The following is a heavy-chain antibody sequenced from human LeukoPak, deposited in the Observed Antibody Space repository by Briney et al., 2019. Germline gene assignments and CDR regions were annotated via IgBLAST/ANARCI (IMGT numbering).Heavy chain of an antibody. J-gene: IGHJ4*02. V-gene: IGHV3-21*04. Sequence: GGSLRLSCAASGFTFSSYSMNWVRQAPGKGLEWVSSISSSSSYIYYADSVKGRFTISRDNAKNSLYLQMNSLRAEDTALYYCAKGHYYDSSGYYSYWGQGDLVTVSS. D-gene: IGHD3-22*01. CDR1: GFTFSSYS. CDR3: AKGHYYDSSGYYSY. CDR2: ISSSSSYI.